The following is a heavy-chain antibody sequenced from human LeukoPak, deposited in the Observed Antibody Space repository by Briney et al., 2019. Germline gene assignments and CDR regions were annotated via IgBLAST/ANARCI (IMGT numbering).Heavy chain of an antibody. CDR3: ARMRQFSN. Sequence: SETLSLTCAVYGGSFSGYYWTWIRQPPGKGLEWIGEINHSGSTNYNPSLKSRVTISVDTSKNQFSLKLSSVTAADTAVYYCARMRQFSNWGQGTLVTVSS. V-gene: IGHV4-34*01. CDR1: GGSFSGYY. J-gene: IGHJ4*02. D-gene: IGHD5-24*01. CDR2: INHSGST.